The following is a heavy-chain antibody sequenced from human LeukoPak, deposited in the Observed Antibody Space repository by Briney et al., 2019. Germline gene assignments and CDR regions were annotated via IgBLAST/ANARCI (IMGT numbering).Heavy chain of an antibody. Sequence: SETLSLTCTVSGGSISSGSDYWSWIRQPAGKGLEWIGHIDTSGGTNYNPSLKSRVTMSVDTSKNQFSLKLSSVTAADTAVYYCARDRGTWNDDGFDYWGQGTLVTVSS. V-gene: IGHV4-61*09. CDR3: ARDRGTWNDDGFDY. D-gene: IGHD1-1*01. CDR1: GGSISSGSDY. CDR2: IDTSGGT. J-gene: IGHJ4*02.